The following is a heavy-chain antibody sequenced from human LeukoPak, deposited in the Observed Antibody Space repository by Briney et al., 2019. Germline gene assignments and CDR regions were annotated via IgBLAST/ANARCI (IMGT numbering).Heavy chain of an antibody. Sequence: AASVKVSCKASGGTFSSYAISWVRQAPGQGLEWMGGIIPIFGTANYAQKFQGRVTITTDESTSTAYMELSSLRSEDTAVYYCARLGPNDSSGIGWFDPWGQGTLVTVSS. D-gene: IGHD3-22*01. CDR1: GGTFSSYA. CDR2: IIPIFGTA. CDR3: ARLGPNDSSGIGWFDP. J-gene: IGHJ5*02. V-gene: IGHV1-69*05.